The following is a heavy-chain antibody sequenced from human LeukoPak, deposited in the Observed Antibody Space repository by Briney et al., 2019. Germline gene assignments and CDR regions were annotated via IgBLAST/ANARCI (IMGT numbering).Heavy chain of an antibody. V-gene: IGHV1-18*01. CDR2: ISASNGDT. CDR1: GYTFTNYG. Sequence: ASVKVSCKASGYTFTNYGITWVRQAPGQGLEWMGWISASNGDTHYSEEFQDRITVTTDTSTSTAYMELRSLVSDDTAVYYRARESHVERDDFWGQGTLITVSS. D-gene: IGHD1-1*01. J-gene: IGHJ4*02. CDR3: ARESHVERDDF.